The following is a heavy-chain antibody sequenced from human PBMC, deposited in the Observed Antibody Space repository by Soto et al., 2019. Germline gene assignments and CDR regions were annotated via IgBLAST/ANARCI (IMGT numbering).Heavy chain of an antibody. V-gene: IGHV6-1*01. D-gene: IGHD3-16*01. Sequence: SQTLSLTCAISGNIFSTNIALGNGISSPPSRGLEWLGRTYYRSKWYNDYAVSVKSRITINPDTSKNQFSLQLNSVTPEDTAVYYCARHLDYYYYGMDVWGQGTTVTVSS. J-gene: IGHJ6*02. CDR1: GNIFSTNIAL. CDR3: ARHLDYYYYGMDV. CDR2: TYYRSKWYN.